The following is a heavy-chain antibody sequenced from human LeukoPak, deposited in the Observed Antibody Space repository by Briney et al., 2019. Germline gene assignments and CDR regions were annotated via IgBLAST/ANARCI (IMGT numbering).Heavy chain of an antibody. J-gene: IGHJ4*02. D-gene: IGHD6-19*01. CDR1: GFTVSSNY. V-gene: IGHV3-23*01. Sequence: GGSLRLSCAASGFTVSSNYMSWVRQAPGKGLEWVSVISGSGDSTSYADSVNGRFTISRDNSRNTLYLQINSLRVEDAAVYYCATSTTGWYRGYFDYWGQGTLVTVSS. CDR2: ISGSGDST. CDR3: ATSTTGWYRGYFDY.